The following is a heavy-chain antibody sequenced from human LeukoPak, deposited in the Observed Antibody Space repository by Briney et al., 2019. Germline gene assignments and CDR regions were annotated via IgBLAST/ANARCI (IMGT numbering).Heavy chain of an antibody. D-gene: IGHD1-26*01. V-gene: IGHV3-23*01. CDR1: GFTFSSYA. CDR2: IRGSADST. CDR3: ANQLLYSGSYLTGTLNLYFQH. Sequence: GGSLRLSCAASGFTFSSYAMSWVRQAPGKGLECVSHIRGSADSTYYSDSVKGRFTISRDNSKNTLYLQMNSLRAEDTAVYYCANQLLYSGSYLTGTLNLYFQHWGQGTLVTVSS. J-gene: IGHJ1*01.